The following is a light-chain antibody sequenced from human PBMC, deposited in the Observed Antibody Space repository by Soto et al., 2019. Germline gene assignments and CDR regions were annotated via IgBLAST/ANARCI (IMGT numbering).Light chain of an antibody. CDR1: QSINNK. J-gene: IGKJ5*01. V-gene: IGKV3-15*01. CDR3: QQYNNWPPIT. Sequence: EIVLTQSPGTLSLWPRERATLCFMASQSINNKVAWYQQKPGQAPRLLIYGASTRATGISARFSGSGSGTEFTLTISSLQSEHFAVYYCQQYNNWPPITFGQGTRLEIK. CDR2: GAS.